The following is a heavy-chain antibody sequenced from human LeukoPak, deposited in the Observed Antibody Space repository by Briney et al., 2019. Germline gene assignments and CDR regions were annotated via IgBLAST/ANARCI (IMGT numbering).Heavy chain of an antibody. CDR2: IIPILGIA. Sequence: SVKVSCKASGGTFSSYAISWVRQAPGQGLEWMGRIIPILGIANYAQKFQGRVTITADKSTSTAYMELSSLRSEDTAVYYCARALRERITMVRGHYYYGMDVWGQGTTVTVSS. V-gene: IGHV1-69*04. CDR3: ARALRERITMVRGHYYYGMDV. J-gene: IGHJ6*02. CDR1: GGTFSSYA. D-gene: IGHD3-10*01.